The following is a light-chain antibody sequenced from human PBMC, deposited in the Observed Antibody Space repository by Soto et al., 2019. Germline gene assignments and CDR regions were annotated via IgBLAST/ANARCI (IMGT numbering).Light chain of an antibody. CDR3: QHYNSYRYT. CDR2: DAS. Sequence: DIQMTQSPSTLSASVGDRVTITCRASQSISSWLAWYQQKPGKAPKLLIYDASSLESGVPSRFSGNGSGTEFTLTISSLQPDDFATYYCQHYNSYRYTFGQGTKLEIK. J-gene: IGKJ2*01. V-gene: IGKV1-5*01. CDR1: QSISSW.